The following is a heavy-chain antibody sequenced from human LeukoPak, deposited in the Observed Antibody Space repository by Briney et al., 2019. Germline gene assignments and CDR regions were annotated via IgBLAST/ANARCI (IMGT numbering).Heavy chain of an antibody. CDR1: GGSISSGGYY. Sequence: SETLSLTCTVSGGSISSGGYYWSWIRQHPGKGLEWIGYIYYSGSTNYNPSLKSRVTISVDTSKNQFSLKLSSVTAADTAVYYCARGYSSSSVLANWGQGTLVTVSS. V-gene: IGHV4-61*08. J-gene: IGHJ4*02. CDR3: ARGYSSSSVLAN. CDR2: IYYSGST. D-gene: IGHD6-6*01.